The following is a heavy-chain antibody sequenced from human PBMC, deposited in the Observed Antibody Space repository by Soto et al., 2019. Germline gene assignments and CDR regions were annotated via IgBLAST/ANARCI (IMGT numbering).Heavy chain of an antibody. V-gene: IGHV1-18*01. Sequence: QVQLVQSGAEVKKPGASVKVSCKASGYTFTSYGISWVRQAPGQGLEWMGWTSAYNGNTNYAQKLQGRVTMTTDTSKSTAYMELRSLRSDDKAVYYCARRQWLVGGYYYGMDVWGQGTTVTVSS. J-gene: IGHJ6*02. CDR1: GYTFTSYG. D-gene: IGHD6-19*01. CDR3: ARRQWLVGGYYYGMDV. CDR2: TSAYNGNT.